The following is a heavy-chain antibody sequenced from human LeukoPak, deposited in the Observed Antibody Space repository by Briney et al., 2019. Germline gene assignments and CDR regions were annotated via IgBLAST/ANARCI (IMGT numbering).Heavy chain of an antibody. CDR1: GFTFRSHA. CDR2: IYENGGTT. J-gene: IGHJ4*02. Sequence: GGSLRLSCVGSGFTFRSHAMGWVRQAPEKGLEFVSGIYENGGTTYYADSVKGRFSISRDNSKNALYLQMDSLRGEDTAVYYCAKDFRIGYSAHFDYWGQGALVTVSS. CDR3: AKDFRIGYSAHFDY. V-gene: IGHV3-23*01. D-gene: IGHD2-21*01.